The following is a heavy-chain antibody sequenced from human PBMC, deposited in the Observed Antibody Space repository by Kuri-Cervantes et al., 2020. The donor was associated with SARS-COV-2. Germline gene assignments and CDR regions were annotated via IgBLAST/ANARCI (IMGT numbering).Heavy chain of an antibody. CDR1: GFTVSSYG. V-gene: IGHV3-30*18. D-gene: IGHD5-18*01. J-gene: IGHJ6*02. CDR2: ISYDGSNK. CDR3: AKERTSGYSYGWNYYYYGMDA. Sequence: GGSLRLSCAASGFTVSSYGMHWVRQAPGKGLEWVAVISYDGSNKNYADSVKGRFTISRDNSKNTLYLQMNSLRAEDTAVYYCAKERTSGYSYGWNYYYYGMDAWGQGTTVTVSS.